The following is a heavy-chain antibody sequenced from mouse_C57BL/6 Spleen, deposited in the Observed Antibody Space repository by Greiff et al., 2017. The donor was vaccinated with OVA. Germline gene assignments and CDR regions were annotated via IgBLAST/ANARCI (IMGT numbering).Heavy chain of an antibody. V-gene: IGHV1-53*01. D-gene: IGHD2-4*01. Sequence: VQLQQPGTELVKPGASVKLSCKASGYTFTSYWMHWVKQRPGQGLEWIGNINPSNGGTNYNEKFKSKATLTVDKSSSTAYMQLSSLTSEDSAVXDCARGRGDYDVYYYAMDDWGQGTSVTVSS. CDR3: ARGRGDYDVYYYAMDD. J-gene: IGHJ4*01. CDR1: GYTFTSYW. CDR2: INPSNGGT.